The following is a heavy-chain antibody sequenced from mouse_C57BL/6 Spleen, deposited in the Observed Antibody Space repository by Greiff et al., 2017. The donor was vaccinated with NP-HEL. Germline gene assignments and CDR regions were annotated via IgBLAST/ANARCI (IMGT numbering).Heavy chain of an antibody. V-gene: IGHV1-15*01. Sequence: VQLQQSGAELVRPGASVTLSCKASGYTFTDYEMHWVKQTPVHGLEWIGAIDPETGGTAYNQKFKGKAILTADKSSSTAYMELRSLTSEDSAVYYCTRSNYGWYFDVWGTGTTVTVSS. CDR1: GYTFTDYE. J-gene: IGHJ1*03. D-gene: IGHD2-5*01. CDR2: IDPETGGT. CDR3: TRSNYGWYFDV.